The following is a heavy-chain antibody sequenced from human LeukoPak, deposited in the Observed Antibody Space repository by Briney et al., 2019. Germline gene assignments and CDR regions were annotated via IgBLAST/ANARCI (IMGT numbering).Heavy chain of an antibody. CDR2: ISSTGRTI. CDR1: GFTFSSYS. V-gene: IGHV3-48*02. J-gene: IGHJ6*02. D-gene: IGHD3-22*01. Sequence: GGSLRLSCAASGFTFSSYSMNWVRQAPGKGLEWVSYISSTGRTIYYADSVKGRFTISRDNAKNSLYLQMNSLRDEDTAVFYCARDSSVNYDNSGYYNSYFYGMDVWGQGTTVTVSS. CDR3: ARDSSVNYDNSGYYNSYFYGMDV.